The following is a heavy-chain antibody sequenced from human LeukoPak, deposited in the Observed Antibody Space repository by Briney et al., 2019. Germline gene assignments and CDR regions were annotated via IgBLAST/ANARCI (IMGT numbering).Heavy chain of an antibody. J-gene: IGHJ5*02. V-gene: IGHV4-34*01. Sequence: SETLSLTCAVYGGSFSGYYWSWIRQPPGKGLEWIGEINHSGSTNYNPSLKSRVTISVDTSKNQFSLKLSSVTAADTAVYYCAXXXXXXXXSLQTVQSWFDPWGQGTLVTVSS. CDR2: INHSGST. D-gene: IGHD4-17*01. CDR1: GGSFSGYY. CDR3: AXXXXXXXXSLQTVQSWFDP.